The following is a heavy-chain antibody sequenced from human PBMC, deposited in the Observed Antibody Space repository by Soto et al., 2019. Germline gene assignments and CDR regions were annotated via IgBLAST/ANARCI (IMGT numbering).Heavy chain of an antibody. CDR1: GGTFSTYS. D-gene: IGHD3-3*01. CDR3: AKDILEWLFGSGDYYYYGMDV. V-gene: IGHV1-69*13. J-gene: IGHJ6*02. Sequence: SVKVSCKASGGTFSTYSISWVRQAPGQGLEWMGGIIPMLGKTNYAQKFQGRVTITADESTSTAYIDLSSLRSDDTAVYYCAKDILEWLFGSGDYYYYGMDVWGQGTTVTVSS. CDR2: IIPMLGKT.